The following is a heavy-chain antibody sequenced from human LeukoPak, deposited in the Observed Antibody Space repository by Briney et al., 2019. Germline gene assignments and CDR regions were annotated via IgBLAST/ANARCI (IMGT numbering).Heavy chain of an antibody. D-gene: IGHD3-10*01. J-gene: IGHJ3*02. CDR3: ARDLSGNDAFDI. CDR2: INPNSGGT. Sequence: GASVKVSCKASGYTFTGDYLHWVRQAPGQGLEWMGWINPNSGGTNYAQKFQGRVTMTRDTSIRTAYMELRRLRSDDTAVYYCARDLSGNDAFDIRGQGTMVTVSS. CDR1: GYTFTGDY. V-gene: IGHV1-2*02.